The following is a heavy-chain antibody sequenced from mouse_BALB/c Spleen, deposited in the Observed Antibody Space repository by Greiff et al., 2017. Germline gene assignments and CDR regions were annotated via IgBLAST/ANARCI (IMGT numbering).Heavy chain of an antibody. V-gene: IGHV1-87*01. Sequence: QAQLQQSGAELARPGASVKLSCKASGYTFTSYWMQWVKQMPGQGLEWIGAIYPGDGDTRYTQKFKGKATLTADKSSSTAYMQLSSLASEDSAVYYCARSTNWYFDVWGAGTTVTVSS. CDR1: GYTFTSYW. D-gene: IGHD2-1*01. CDR2: IYPGDGDT. CDR3: ARSTNWYFDV. J-gene: IGHJ1*01.